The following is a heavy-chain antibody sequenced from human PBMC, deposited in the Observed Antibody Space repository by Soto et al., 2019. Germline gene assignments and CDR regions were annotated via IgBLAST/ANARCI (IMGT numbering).Heavy chain of an antibody. CDR3: ARGTLVVVTAIPYYYGMDV. J-gene: IGHJ6*02. CDR2: ISYDGSNK. CDR1: GFTFSSYA. D-gene: IGHD2-21*02. Sequence: QVQLVESGGGVVQPGRSLRLSCAASGFTFSSYAMHWVRQAPGKGLEWVAVISYDGSNKYHADSVKGRFTISRDNSKNTLYLQMNSLRAEDTAVYYCARGTLVVVTAIPYYYGMDVWGQGTTVTVSS. V-gene: IGHV3-30-3*01.